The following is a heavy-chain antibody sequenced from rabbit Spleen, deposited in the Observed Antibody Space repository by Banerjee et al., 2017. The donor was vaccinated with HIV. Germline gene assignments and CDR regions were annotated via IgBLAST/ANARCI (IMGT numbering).Heavy chain of an antibody. CDR3: VRDQAGDAGYGPYYLNL. V-gene: IGHV1S7*01. Sequence: QLVESGGGLVQPGGSLKLSRKASGFAFSSYGVSWVRQAPGKGLGWIGYIDPLFVTTYYANGLNGQLTTSRHNAQNTLYLQLSSLTAADTATYFCVRDQAGDAGYGPYYLNLWGPGTLVTVS. CDR1: GFAFSSYG. J-gene: IGHJ4*01. CDR2: IDPLFVTT. D-gene: IGHD4-2*01.